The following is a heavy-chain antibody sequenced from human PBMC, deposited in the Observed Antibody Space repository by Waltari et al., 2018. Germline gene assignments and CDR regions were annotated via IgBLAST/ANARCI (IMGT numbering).Heavy chain of an antibody. CDR2: VSYSGTT. D-gene: IGHD5-12*01. CDR3: ATYIGASVGTAAFDV. V-gene: IGHV4-39*01. Sequence: QLQLQESGPRLVRPSETLSLICRVSGVSITSNRHYWAWIRQSPGQGLEWIGTVSYSGTTYSSPSRKSRVSVSRDPSKNQVSLILGSVTAADMAVYYCATYIGASVGTAAFDVWGQGTMVTVSS. CDR1: GVSITSNRHY. J-gene: IGHJ3*01.